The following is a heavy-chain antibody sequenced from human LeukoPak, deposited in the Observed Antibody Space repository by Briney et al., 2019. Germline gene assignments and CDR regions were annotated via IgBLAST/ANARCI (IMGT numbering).Heavy chain of an antibody. D-gene: IGHD1-26*01. CDR1: GGSFSGYY. CDR3: ARGGSGSYWRYYYGMDV. J-gene: IGHJ6*02. CDR2: INHSGST. Sequence: SETLSLTCAVYGGSFSGYYWSGLRQPRGKGREWIGEINHSGSTNYNPSLKSRVTISVDTSKNQFSLELSSVTAADTAVYYCARGGSGSYWRYYYGMDVWGQGTTVTVSS. V-gene: IGHV4-34*01.